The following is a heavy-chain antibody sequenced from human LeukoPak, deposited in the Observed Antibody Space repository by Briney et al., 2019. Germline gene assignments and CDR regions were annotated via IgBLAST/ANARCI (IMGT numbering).Heavy chain of an antibody. Sequence: SETLSLTCTVSGGSISSSSYYWGWIRQPPGKGLEWLGSIYYSGSTYYNPSLKSRVTISVDTSKNHFSLRLSSMTAADTAVYYCARSRAVRGYSYVYLGYWGQGTLVTVSS. J-gene: IGHJ4*02. CDR3: ARSRAVRGYSYVYLGY. CDR1: GGSISSSSYY. D-gene: IGHD5-18*01. V-gene: IGHV4-39*01. CDR2: IYYSGST.